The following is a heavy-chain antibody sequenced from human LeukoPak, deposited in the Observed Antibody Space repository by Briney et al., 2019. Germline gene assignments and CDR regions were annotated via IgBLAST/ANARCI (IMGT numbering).Heavy chain of an antibody. V-gene: IGHV1-18*01. CDR3: VGGTVHLSLLIY. Sequence: ASVKVSCKASGYTFTSYGISWVRQAPGQGLEWMGWISAYNGNTNYAQKLQGRVTMTTDTSTSTAYMELRSLRSDDTAVYYCVGGTVHLSLLIYWGQGTLVTVSS. CDR1: GYTFTSYG. CDR2: ISAYNGNT. D-gene: IGHD4-17*01. J-gene: IGHJ4*02.